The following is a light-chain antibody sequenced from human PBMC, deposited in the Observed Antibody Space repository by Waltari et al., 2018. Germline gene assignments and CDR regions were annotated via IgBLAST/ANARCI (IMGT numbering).Light chain of an antibody. CDR2: CSS. J-gene: IGLJ3*02. Sequence: QPVLTQPSSASGTPGQRVSISCSGGRSNIGLYTVNWYQQVPGTAPKLLIYCSSQRPSGVPDRFSGSKSGPSASLAISGLQSVDEADYYWATWDESLKGWVFGGGTQLTVL. V-gene: IGLV1-44*01. CDR3: ATWDESLKGWV. CDR1: RSNIGLYT.